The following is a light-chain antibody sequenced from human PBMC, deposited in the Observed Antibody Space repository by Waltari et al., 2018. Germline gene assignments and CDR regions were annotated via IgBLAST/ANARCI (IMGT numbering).Light chain of an antibody. CDR2: DAS. V-gene: IGKV3-11*01. CDR1: QSVSSY. Sequence: EIVLTQSPATLSLSPGERATLSCRASQSVSSYLAWYQQKPGQAPRLLIYDASNRATGIPARFSGSGSGTDFTITISRLEPEDFAVYYCQLRSNWPPWTFGQGTKVEIK. CDR3: QLRSNWPPWT. J-gene: IGKJ1*01.